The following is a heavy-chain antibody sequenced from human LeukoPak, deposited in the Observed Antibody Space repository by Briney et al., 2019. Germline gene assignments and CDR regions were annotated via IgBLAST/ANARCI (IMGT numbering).Heavy chain of an antibody. J-gene: IGHJ4*02. Sequence: AASVKVSCKASGYTFTGYHMHWVRQAPGQGLEWMGWINLNSGGTNYAQQFQGRVTMTRDTSISTAYMELSRLRSDDTAVYYCARDPITGTPFDYWGQGTLVTVSS. D-gene: IGHD1-7*01. V-gene: IGHV1-2*02. CDR2: INLNSGGT. CDR1: GYTFTGYH. CDR3: ARDPITGTPFDY.